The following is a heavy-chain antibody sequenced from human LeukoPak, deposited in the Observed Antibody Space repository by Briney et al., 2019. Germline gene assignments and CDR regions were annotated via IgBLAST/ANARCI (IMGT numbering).Heavy chain of an antibody. CDR2: ISSSGGST. V-gene: IGHV3-23*01. CDR3: AKGGSSSIVGATKVDY. Sequence: PGGSLRLSCAASGFTFSSYAMSWVRQAPGKGLEWVSAISSSGGSTYYADSVKGRFTISRDNSKNTLYLQVNGLRAEDTAVYYCAKGGSSSIVGATKVDYWGQGTLVTVSS. CDR1: GFTFSSYA. J-gene: IGHJ4*02. D-gene: IGHD1-26*01.